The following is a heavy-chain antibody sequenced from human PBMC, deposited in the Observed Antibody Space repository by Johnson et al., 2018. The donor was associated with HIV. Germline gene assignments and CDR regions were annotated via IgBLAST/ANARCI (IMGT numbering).Heavy chain of an antibody. Sequence: QMLLVESGGGVVQPGRSLRLSCGASGFSFNNYAMHWVRQAPGKGLEWVSFIRFDGSNKYYADSVKGRFTISRDNSKNTLYLQMNSLRAEDTAVYYCARVGRLLSTFDIWGQGTMGTVSS. V-gene: IGHV3-30*02. D-gene: IGHD2/OR15-2a*01. J-gene: IGHJ3*02. CDR3: ARVGRLLSTFDI. CDR2: IRFDGSNK. CDR1: GFSFNNYA.